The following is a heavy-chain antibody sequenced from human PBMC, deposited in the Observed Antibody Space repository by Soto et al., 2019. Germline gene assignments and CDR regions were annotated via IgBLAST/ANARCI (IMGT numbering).Heavy chain of an antibody. D-gene: IGHD3-3*01. J-gene: IGHJ4*02. CDR3: AHRVLRTVFGLVTTTAIYFDF. V-gene: IGHV2-5*02. CDR1: GFSLTTSGVG. CDR2: ISWDDDK. Sequence: QITLKESGPTVVNPTEALTLTCTFSGFSLTTSGVGVGWVRQSPGKAPEWLALISWDDDKRYSTSLKSRLTITKDTSKNQVVLTMANVDPADTATYYCAHRVLRTVFGLVTTTAIYFDFWGQGTPVVVSS.